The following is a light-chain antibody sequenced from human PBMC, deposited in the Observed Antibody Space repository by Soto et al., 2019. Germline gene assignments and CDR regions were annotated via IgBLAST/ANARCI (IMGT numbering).Light chain of an antibody. V-gene: IGKV1-9*01. CDR2: AAS. J-gene: IGKJ4*01. Sequence: DIQLTQSPSFLSASVGDRVTITCRASQDISDYLAWYQQRPGKAAKLMIDAASTLQSGVPSMVSGIGSGTEFTLTISSLQPEDFATYSCQQLNSYPLTFGGGTKVDIK. CDR3: QQLNSYPLT. CDR1: QDISDY.